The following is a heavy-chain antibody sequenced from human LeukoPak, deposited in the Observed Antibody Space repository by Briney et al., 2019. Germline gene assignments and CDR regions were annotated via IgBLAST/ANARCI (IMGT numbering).Heavy chain of an antibody. CDR1: GGSFSDYY. V-gene: IGHV4-34*01. D-gene: IGHD2-2*01. CDR2: ISHSGST. CDR3: ARIGSHCSGTSCYGDY. J-gene: IGHJ4*02. Sequence: SETLSLTCAVYGGSFSDYYWSWIRQPPGKGLEWIGEISHSGSTDYNPSLKSRVTISVDTSKNQFSLRLSSVTAADTALYYCARIGSHCSGTSCYGDYWGQGALVTVSS.